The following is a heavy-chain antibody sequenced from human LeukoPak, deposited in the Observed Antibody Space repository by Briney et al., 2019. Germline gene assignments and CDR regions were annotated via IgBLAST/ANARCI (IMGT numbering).Heavy chain of an antibody. CDR1: GGTFSSYA. CDR3: ARDRTYGSSTSCYTYYYYGMDV. Sequence: SLKLSCEASGGTFSSYAISWVRQAPGQGLEWMGGIIPIFGTPNYAQNFQGRVTITADESPSTAYMEVSSLRSEDTAVYYCARDRTYGSSTSCYTYYYYGMDVWGKGATVAVSS. D-gene: IGHD2-2*02. V-gene: IGHV1-69*13. CDR2: IIPIFGTP. J-gene: IGHJ6*04.